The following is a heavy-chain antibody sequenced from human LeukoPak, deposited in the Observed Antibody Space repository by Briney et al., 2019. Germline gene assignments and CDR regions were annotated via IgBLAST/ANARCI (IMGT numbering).Heavy chain of an antibody. Sequence: GGSLRLSCAASGFTFSSYWMNWARQAPGKGLEWVASINHNGNVNYYVDSVKGRFTISRDNAKNTLYLQMNSLRAEDTAVYYCAKAPYYDFWSGLYYFDYWGQGTLVTVSS. J-gene: IGHJ4*02. D-gene: IGHD3-3*01. CDR2: INHNGNVN. CDR3: AKAPYYDFWSGLYYFDY. CDR1: GFTFSSYW. V-gene: IGHV3-7*03.